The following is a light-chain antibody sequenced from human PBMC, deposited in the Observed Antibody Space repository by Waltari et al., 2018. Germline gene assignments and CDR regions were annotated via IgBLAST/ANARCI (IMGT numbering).Light chain of an antibody. J-gene: IGKJ1*01. Sequence: EIVLTQSPGTLSLSPGERATLSCRARQSVTSTFLAWYQQKPGQAPRLLIYGASSRATGIPDMFSGSGSGTDFTLTISRLEPEDFAVYYCQQYGRSTRTFGQGTNVEFK. CDR1: QSVTSTF. CDR3: QQYGRSTRT. V-gene: IGKV3-20*01. CDR2: GAS.